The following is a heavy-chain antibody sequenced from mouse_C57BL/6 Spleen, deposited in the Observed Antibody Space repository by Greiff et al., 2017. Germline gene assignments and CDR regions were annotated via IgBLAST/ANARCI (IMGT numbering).Heavy chain of an antibody. CDR3: ARIYYYGSHWFAY. D-gene: IGHD1-1*01. V-gene: IGHV1-26*01. CDR2: INPNNGGT. CDR1: GYTFTDYY. Sequence: VQLQQSGPELVKPGASVKISCKASGYTFTDYYMNWVKQSHGKSLEWIGDINPNNGGTSYNQKFKGKATLTVDKSSSTAYMELRSLTSEDSAVYYCARIYYYGSHWFAYWGQGTLVTVSA. J-gene: IGHJ3*01.